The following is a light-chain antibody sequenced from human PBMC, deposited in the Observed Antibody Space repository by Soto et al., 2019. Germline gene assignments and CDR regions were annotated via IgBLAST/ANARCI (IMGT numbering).Light chain of an antibody. CDR3: KSYDSSNRYV. CDR2: EDN. V-gene: IGLV6-57*04. Sequence: NFMLTQPHSVSESPGKTVTISCTRSSCSIASNYVQWYQQRPGSAPTTVIYEDNQRPSGVPDRFSGSIDSSSNSASLTISGLKTEDEADYYCKSYDSSNRYVFGTGTKVTVL. CDR1: SCSIASNY. J-gene: IGLJ1*01.